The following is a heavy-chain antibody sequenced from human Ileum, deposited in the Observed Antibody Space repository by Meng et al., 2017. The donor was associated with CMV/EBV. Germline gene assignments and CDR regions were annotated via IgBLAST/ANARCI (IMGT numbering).Heavy chain of an antibody. J-gene: IGHJ4*02. CDR2: INNDGSRA. CDR3: ARDTEGY. V-gene: IGHV3-74*03. Sequence: SRGLSCVAYGLTISTHWMHWVRQVPGKGLVWVSGINNDGSRATYADFVKGRFTISRDNAKNTAYLEMNSLGPEDTAMYYCARDTEGYWGQGTLVTVSS. D-gene: IGHD1-14*01. CDR1: GLTISTHW.